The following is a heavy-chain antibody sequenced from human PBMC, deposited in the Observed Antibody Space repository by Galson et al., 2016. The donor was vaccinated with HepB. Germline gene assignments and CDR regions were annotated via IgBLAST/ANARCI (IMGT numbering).Heavy chain of an antibody. CDR3: AKTYTYGLRFDY. CDR1: GGSISSSAY. Sequence: SETLSLTCSVSGGSISSSAYWGWIRQPPGKGLEWIANIHYSGSIDYKSSLKSRVTISLDKFKNQFSLKLSSVTAADTAVYYCAKTYTYGLRFDYWGQGTLVTVSS. CDR2: IHYSGSI. V-gene: IGHV4-30-4*02. J-gene: IGHJ4*02. D-gene: IGHD5-18*01.